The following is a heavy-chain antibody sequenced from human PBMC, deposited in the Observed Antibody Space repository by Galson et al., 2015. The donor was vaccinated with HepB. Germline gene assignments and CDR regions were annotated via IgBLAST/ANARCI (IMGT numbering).Heavy chain of an antibody. V-gene: IGHV3-30*04. J-gene: IGHJ6*02. CDR3: ARDIYSNGAVGSMDV. CDR2: ISTDGNIQ. Sequence: SLRLSCAASGFTFSGQAMHWVRQAPGKGLEWVAVISTDGNIQKYADSVEGRFTISRDNSKNTLYLQSDILRAEDTAVYYCARDIYSNGAVGSMDVWGQGTTVIVSS. CDR1: GFTFSGQA. D-gene: IGHD4-11*01.